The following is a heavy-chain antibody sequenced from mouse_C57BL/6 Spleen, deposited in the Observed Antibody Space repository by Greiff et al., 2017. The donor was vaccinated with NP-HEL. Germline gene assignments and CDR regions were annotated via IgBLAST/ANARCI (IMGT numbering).Heavy chain of an antibody. Sequence: QVQLQQPGAELVRPGTSVKLSCKASGYTFTSYWMHWVKQRPGQGLEWIGVIDPSDSYTNYNQKFKGKATLTVDTSSSTADMQLSSLTSEDSAVYYCARRGGNYDYDYWGQGTTLTVSS. J-gene: IGHJ2*01. CDR2: IDPSDSYT. V-gene: IGHV1-59*01. D-gene: IGHD2-4*01. CDR1: GYTFTSYW. CDR3: ARRGGNYDYDY.